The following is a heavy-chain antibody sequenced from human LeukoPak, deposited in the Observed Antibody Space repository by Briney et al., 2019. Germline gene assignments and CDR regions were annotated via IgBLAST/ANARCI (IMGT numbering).Heavy chain of an antibody. CDR2: ISGSGGST. CDR3: AKDTYYDSSGYYPPDFDY. CDR1: GFTFSSYA. J-gene: IGHJ4*02. D-gene: IGHD3-22*01. Sequence: GGSLRLSCAASGFTFSSYAMSWVRQAPGKGLEWVSAISGSGGSTYYADSVKGRFTISRDNSKNTLYLQMNSLRAEDTAVYYCAKDTYYDSSGYYPPDFDYWGQGTLVTASS. V-gene: IGHV3-23*01.